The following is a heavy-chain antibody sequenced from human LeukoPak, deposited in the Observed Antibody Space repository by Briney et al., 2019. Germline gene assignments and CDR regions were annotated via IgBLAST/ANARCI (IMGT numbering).Heavy chain of an antibody. V-gene: IGHV3-21*01. CDR2: ISSSSSYI. J-gene: IGHJ4*02. D-gene: IGHD2-2*02. CDR3: ARTLFCSSTSCYNGDFDY. CDR1: GFTFSSYS. Sequence: GGSLRLSCAASGFTFSSYSMNWVRQAPGKGLEWVSSISSSSSYIYYADSVKGRFTISRDNAKNSLYLQMNSLRAEDTAVYYCARTLFCSSTSCYNGDFDYWGQGTLVTVSS.